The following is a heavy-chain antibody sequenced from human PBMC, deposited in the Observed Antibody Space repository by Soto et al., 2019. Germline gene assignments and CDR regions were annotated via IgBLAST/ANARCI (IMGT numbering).Heavy chain of an antibody. D-gene: IGHD2-15*01. J-gene: IGHJ4*02. CDR2: ISGSGGST. CDR3: AKAAPVVVAASTGTFDS. Sequence: PGGSLRLSCAASGCTFISYAMIWVRQAPGKGLEWVSAISGSGGSTYYADSVKGRFTISRDNSKNTLYLQMNSLRAEDTAVYFCAKAAPVVVAASTGTFDSWGQGTLVTVSS. CDR1: GCTFISYA. V-gene: IGHV3-23*01.